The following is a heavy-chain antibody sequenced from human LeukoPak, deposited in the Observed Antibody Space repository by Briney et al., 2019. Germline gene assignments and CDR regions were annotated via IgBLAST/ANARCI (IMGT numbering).Heavy chain of an antibody. D-gene: IGHD7-27*01. V-gene: IGHV4-59*11. J-gene: IGHJ4*02. CDR2: FSYSGST. Sequence: SETLTLTCTVSGASMRSHYWSWIRQPPGEGLEWIGYFSYSGSTNYNPSLKSRVTLSVDTSTNQFSLKLNSMTAADTAVYYCARGERLGPDYWGQGTLVTVSS. CDR3: ARGERLGPDY. CDR1: GASMRSHY.